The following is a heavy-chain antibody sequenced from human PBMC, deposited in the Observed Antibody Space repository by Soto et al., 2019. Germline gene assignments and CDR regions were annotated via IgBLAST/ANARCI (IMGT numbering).Heavy chain of an antibody. CDR2: IFYSGST. V-gene: IGHV4-61*01. Sequence: SETLSLTCTVSGASVSNGRYYWSWIRQAPGKGLEWIGYIFYSGSTYYNPSLKSRVTISVDRSKNQFSLKLSSVTAADTAVYYCARVPGPWGQGTLVTVSS. CDR3: ARVPGP. CDR1: GASVSNGRYY. J-gene: IGHJ5*02.